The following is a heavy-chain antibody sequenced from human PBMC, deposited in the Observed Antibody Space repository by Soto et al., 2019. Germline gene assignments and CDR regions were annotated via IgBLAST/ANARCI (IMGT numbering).Heavy chain of an antibody. CDR1: GGSVESSSC. Sequence: HVRLKESGPGLVKPSGTLSLTCAVSGGSVESSSCWSWVRQAPGKGLEWIGEIYHSGTFNYNPSLASRVSVSVDKSTNQFSLNLNSVTAADTAVYYCVRSVPAATWAYNGMDVWGQGTTVIVSS. CDR2: IYHSGTF. V-gene: IGHV4-4*02. D-gene: IGHD2-15*01. J-gene: IGHJ6*02. CDR3: VRSVPAATWAYNGMDV.